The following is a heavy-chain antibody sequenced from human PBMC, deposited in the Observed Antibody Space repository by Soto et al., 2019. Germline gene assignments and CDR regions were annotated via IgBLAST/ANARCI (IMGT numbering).Heavy chain of an antibody. Sequence: QVQLVQSGAEVKKPGSSGKVSCKASGGTFSSYAISWVRQAPGQGLEWMGGIIPIFGTANYAQKFQGRVTITADESTSTAYMELSRLRSEATAVYYCARASSYSSSWYNYYGMDVWGQGTTVTVSS. D-gene: IGHD6-13*01. J-gene: IGHJ6*02. CDR1: GGTFSSYA. CDR3: ARASSYSSSWYNYYGMDV. CDR2: IIPIFGTA. V-gene: IGHV1-69*01.